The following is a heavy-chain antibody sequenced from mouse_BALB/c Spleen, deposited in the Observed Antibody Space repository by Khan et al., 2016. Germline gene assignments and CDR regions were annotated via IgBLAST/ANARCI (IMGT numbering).Heavy chain of an antibody. J-gene: IGHJ3*01. V-gene: IGHV1-80*01. CDR2: IYPGDGDT. D-gene: IGHD2-2*01. Sequence: QVQLKQSGAELVRPGSSVKISCKAPGYAFSSYWMNWVKQRPGQGLEWIGQIYPGDGDTNYNGKFKGKATLTADKSSSTAYMQLSSLTSEDSAVSFCARWLPAWFAYWGQGTLVTVSA. CDR1: GYAFSSYW. CDR3: ARWLPAWFAY.